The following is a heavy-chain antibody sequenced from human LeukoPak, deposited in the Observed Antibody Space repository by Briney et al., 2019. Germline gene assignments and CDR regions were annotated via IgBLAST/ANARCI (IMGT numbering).Heavy chain of an antibody. V-gene: IGHV4-38-2*02. D-gene: IGHD5-18*01. J-gene: IGHJ4*02. CDR2: IYHSGST. CDR1: GYSISSGYY. CDR3: TKSSYSIFDY. Sequence: PSETLSLTCTVSGYSISSGYYWGWIRQPPGKGLEWIGSIYHSGSTYYNPSLKSRVTISVDTSKNQFSLKLSSVTAADTAVYYCTKSSYSIFDYWGQGTLVTVSS.